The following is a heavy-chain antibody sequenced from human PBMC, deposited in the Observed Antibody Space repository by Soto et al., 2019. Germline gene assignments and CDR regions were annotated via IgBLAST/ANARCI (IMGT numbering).Heavy chain of an antibody. CDR3: ARDRSYCSGGSCYAGN. CDR1: GGTFSSYT. V-gene: IGHV1-69*08. CDR2: IIPILGIA. J-gene: IGHJ4*02. Sequence: QVQLVQSGAEVKKPGSSVKVSCKASGGTFSSYTISWVRQAPGQGLEWMGRIIPILGIANYAQKFQGRVTITADKSTSTAYMELSSLRSEDTAVYYCARDRSYCSGGSCYAGNWGQGTLVTVSS. D-gene: IGHD2-15*01.